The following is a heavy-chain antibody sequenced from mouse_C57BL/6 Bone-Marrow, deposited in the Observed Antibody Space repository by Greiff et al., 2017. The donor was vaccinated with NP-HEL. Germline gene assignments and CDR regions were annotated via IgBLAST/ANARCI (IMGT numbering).Heavy chain of an antibody. CDR3: TTSRFGSLFAY. Sequence: VQLQQSGAELVRPGASVKLSCTASGFNIKDYYMHWVKQRPEQGLEWIGRIDPEDGDTEYAPKFQGKATMTADTSSNTAYLQLSSLTSEDTAVYYCTTSRFGSLFAYWGQGTLVTVSA. CDR2: IDPEDGDT. D-gene: IGHD1-1*02. J-gene: IGHJ3*01. CDR1: GFNIKDYY. V-gene: IGHV14-1*01.